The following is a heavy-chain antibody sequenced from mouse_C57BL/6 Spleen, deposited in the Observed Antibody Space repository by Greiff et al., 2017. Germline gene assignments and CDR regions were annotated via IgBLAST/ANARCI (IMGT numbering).Heavy chain of an antibody. Sequence: VKLQESGAELVRPGASVTLSCKASGYTFTDYEMHWVKQTPVHGLEWIGAIDPETGGTAYNQKFKGKAILTADKSSSTAYMELRSLTSEDSAVYYSTRWVAFDYWGQGTTLTVSS. CDR3: TRWVAFDY. CDR2: IDPETGGT. J-gene: IGHJ2*01. CDR1: GYTFTDYE. D-gene: IGHD1-1*02. V-gene: IGHV1-15*01.